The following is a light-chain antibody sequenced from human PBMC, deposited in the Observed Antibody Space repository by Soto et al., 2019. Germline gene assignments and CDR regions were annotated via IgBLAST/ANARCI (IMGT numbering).Light chain of an antibody. CDR1: QSVSSY. V-gene: IGKV3-11*01. Sequence: EIVLTQSPATLSLSPGERATLSCRASQSVSSYLAWYQQKPGQDPMVLIYDASNRATGIPARFSGSGSATDFSVTISSLDPEDFAVYYGQQCSNWPCTFGPGTKVDIK. J-gene: IGKJ3*01. CDR3: QQCSNWPCT. CDR2: DAS.